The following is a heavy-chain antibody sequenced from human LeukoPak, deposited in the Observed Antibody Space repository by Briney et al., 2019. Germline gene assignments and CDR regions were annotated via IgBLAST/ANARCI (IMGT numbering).Heavy chain of an antibody. D-gene: IGHD4-23*01. CDR3: AKDYYGGNSFFDP. Sequence: GSLRLSCSGSGFTFSSYCKHLVRQAPGKGLGGVAVISYDGSNKYYADSVKGRFTISRDNSKNTLYLQMNSLRAEDTAVYYCAKDYYGGNSFFDPWGQGTLVTVSS. J-gene: IGHJ5*02. CDR1: GFTFSSYC. CDR2: ISYDGSNK. V-gene: IGHV3-30*18.